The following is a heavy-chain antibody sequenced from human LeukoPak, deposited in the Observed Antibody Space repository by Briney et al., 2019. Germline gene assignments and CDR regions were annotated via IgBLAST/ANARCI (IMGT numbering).Heavy chain of an antibody. CDR3: ARHGYTASHYFLDY. CDR1: SGSMNSYY. J-gene: IGHJ4*02. Sequence: SQTLSLTCTVSSGSMNSYYWGWVRQPSGRGLEWIGRIYTTGKTDYDPSLKSRLTMSVDTSKRQFSLNLRSVSAADTAIYYCARHGYTASHYFLDYWSQGTLVTVSS. D-gene: IGHD3-16*01. V-gene: IGHV4-4*07. CDR2: IYTTGKT.